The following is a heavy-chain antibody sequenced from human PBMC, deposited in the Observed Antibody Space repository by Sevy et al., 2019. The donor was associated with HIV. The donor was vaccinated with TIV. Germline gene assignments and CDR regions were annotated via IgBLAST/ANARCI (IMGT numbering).Heavy chain of an antibody. Sequence: GGSLRLSCAASGFTFNIYAMSWVRQAPGMGLEWVSAISGNGVNTKSADSVKGRFTISRDNSKNTLYLHMDNLRAEDTAIYYCAKQPSSFEDWGQRTLVTVSS. J-gene: IGHJ4*02. V-gene: IGHV3-23*01. CDR1: GFTFNIYA. CDR2: ISGNGVNT. CDR3: AKQPSSFED.